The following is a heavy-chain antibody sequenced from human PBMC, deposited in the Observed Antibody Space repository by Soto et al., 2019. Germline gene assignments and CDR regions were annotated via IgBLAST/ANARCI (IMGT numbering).Heavy chain of an antibody. CDR2: IIPIFGTA. Sequence: ASVKVSCKASGGTFSSYAISWVRQAPGQGLEWMGGIIPIFGTANYAQKFQGRVTITADKSTSTAYMELSRLRSEDTAVYYCARGVYYYDSSGYCSSNYGDVWGQGNTVTVSS. CDR3: ARGVYYYDSSGYCSSNYGDV. V-gene: IGHV1-69*06. J-gene: IGHJ6*02. CDR1: GGTFSSYA. D-gene: IGHD3-22*01.